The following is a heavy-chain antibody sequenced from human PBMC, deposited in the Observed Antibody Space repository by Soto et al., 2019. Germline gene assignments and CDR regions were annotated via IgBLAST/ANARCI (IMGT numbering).Heavy chain of an antibody. J-gene: IGHJ4*02. Sequence: QVQLQESGPGLVKPSQTLSLTCTVSGDSISNVNYCWSWIRQPPDKGLEWIGHIYNGGSTYSNPSLRXGXTXSXXTAKNQFSLKLSSVSAADTAVYYCAKGPSGDKVDYWGQGTLVTVSS. V-gene: IGHV4-30-4*01. CDR1: GDSISNVNYC. D-gene: IGHD7-27*01. CDR3: AKGPSGDKVDY. CDR2: IYNGGST.